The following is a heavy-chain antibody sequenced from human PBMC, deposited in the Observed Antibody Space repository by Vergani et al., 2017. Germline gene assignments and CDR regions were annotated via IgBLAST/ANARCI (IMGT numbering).Heavy chain of an antibody. Sequence: QVQLQESGPGLVKPSQTLSLTCTVSGGSISSSSYYWGWIRQPPGKGLEWIGSIYYSGSTYYNPSLKSRVTISVDTSKNQFSLKLSSVTAADTAVYYCARPYRDSSGYYYFDYWGQGTLVTVSS. J-gene: IGHJ4*02. CDR2: IYYSGST. CDR3: ARPYRDSSGYYYFDY. V-gene: IGHV4-39*01. CDR1: GGSISSSSYY. D-gene: IGHD3-22*01.